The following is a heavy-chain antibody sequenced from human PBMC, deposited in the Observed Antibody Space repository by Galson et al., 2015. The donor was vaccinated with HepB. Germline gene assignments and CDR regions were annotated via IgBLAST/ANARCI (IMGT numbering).Heavy chain of an antibody. Sequence: SVKVSCKASGYTFTGYYMHWVRQAPGQGLEWMGWINPKSGGTNYAQKFPGRVTMTRDTSISTAYMELSRLRSDDTAVYYCASGLIDYYDSSGLKLDYWGQGTLVTVSS. D-gene: IGHD3-22*01. V-gene: IGHV1-2*02. J-gene: IGHJ4*02. CDR2: INPKSGGT. CDR3: ASGLIDYYDSSGLKLDY. CDR1: GYTFTGYY.